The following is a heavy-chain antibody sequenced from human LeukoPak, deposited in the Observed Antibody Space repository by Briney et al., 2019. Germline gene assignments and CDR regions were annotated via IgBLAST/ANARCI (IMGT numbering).Heavy chain of an antibody. J-gene: IGHJ6*02. CDR2: INHSGRT. Sequence: SETLSLTCAVYGGSFSGYYWSWIRQPPGKGLEWIGQINHSGRTNYNPSLKSRVTISVDTSKNQFSLKLSSVTAADTAVYYCARVRRLRGSSGYGVLYYYGMDVWGQGTTVTVSS. CDR3: ARVRRLRGSSGYGVLYYYGMDV. CDR1: GGSFSGYY. D-gene: IGHD5-12*01. V-gene: IGHV4-34*01.